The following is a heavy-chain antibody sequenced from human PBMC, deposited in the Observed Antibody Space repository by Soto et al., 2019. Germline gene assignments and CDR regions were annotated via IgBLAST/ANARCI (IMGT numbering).Heavy chain of an antibody. CDR2: INHSGIT. CDR3: ARCWGFWSGYYYYYYGMDV. V-gene: IGHV4-34*01. J-gene: IGHJ6*02. Sequence: QVQLQQWGAGLLKPSETLSLTCAVYGGSFSGYYWSWIRQPPGKGLEWIGEINHSGITNYNPSLKSRVTISVDTSKNQFSLKLSSVTAADTAVYYCARCWGFWSGYYYYYYGMDVWGQGTTVTVSS. D-gene: IGHD3-3*01. CDR1: GGSFSGYY.